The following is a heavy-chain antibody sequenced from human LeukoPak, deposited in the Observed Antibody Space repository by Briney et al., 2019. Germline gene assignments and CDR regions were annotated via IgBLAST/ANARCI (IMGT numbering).Heavy chain of an antibody. CDR3: ARSTTVTTFSYGMDV. J-gene: IGHJ6*02. CDR2: IWSDGSNK. D-gene: IGHD4-17*01. V-gene: IGHV3-33*01. CDR1: GFTFSSYG. Sequence: GGSLRLSCAPSGFTFSSYGMHWVRQAPGKGLEWVTVIWSDGSNKYYADSVKGRFTISRDNSKNTLYLQMNSLRTEDTAVYYCARSTTVTTFSYGMDVWGQGTTVTVSS.